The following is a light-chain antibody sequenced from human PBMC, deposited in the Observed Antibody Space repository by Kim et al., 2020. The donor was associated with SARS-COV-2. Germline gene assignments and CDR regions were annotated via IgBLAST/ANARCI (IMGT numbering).Light chain of an antibody. CDR3: SSYTSSLLV. CDR2: DVS. Sequence: PGPSITISGTGTSSDVGGYNYVSWYQQHPGKAPKLMIYDVSKRPSGVSNRFSGSKSGNTASLTISGLQAEDEADYYCSSYTSSLLVFGGGTQLTVL. CDR1: SSDVGGYNY. J-gene: IGLJ2*01. V-gene: IGLV2-14*04.